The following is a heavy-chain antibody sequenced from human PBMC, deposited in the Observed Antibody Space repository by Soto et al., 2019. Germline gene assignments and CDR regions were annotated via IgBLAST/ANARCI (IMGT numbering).Heavy chain of an antibody. Sequence: SETLSLTCAVYGGSFSDFYWTWIRQLPGKGLEWIGEINHSGNTNYNPSLKSRVAISVDTSKNQFSLNLRSVTAADTAVYYCGPRGAVADPRGYWGQGTLVTVS. CDR1: GGSFSDFY. CDR3: GPRGAVADPRGY. CDR2: INHSGNT. V-gene: IGHV4-34*01. D-gene: IGHD6-19*01. J-gene: IGHJ4*02.